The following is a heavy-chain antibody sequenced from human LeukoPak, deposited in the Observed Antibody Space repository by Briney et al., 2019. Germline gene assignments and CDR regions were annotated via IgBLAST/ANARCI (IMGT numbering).Heavy chain of an antibody. CDR1: GYTFTSYG. CDR2: ISAYNGNT. J-gene: IGHJ4*02. CDR3: ARVGYYDSSGYLIGDY. D-gene: IGHD3-22*01. V-gene: IGHV1-18*01. Sequence: ASVKVSCKASGYTFTSYGISWVRQAPGQGLEWMGWISAYNGNTNYAQKLQGRVTMTTDTSTSTAYMELRSLRSDDTAVYYCARVGYYDSSGYLIGDYWGQGTLVTVPS.